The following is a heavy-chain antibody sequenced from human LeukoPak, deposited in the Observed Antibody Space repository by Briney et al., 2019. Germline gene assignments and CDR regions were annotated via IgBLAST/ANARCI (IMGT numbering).Heavy chain of an antibody. D-gene: IGHD6-19*01. J-gene: IGHJ6*03. CDR1: GGSISSSSYY. CDR3: ARHVRQYSSGWYLSYYYMDV. CDR2: IYYSGST. Sequence: TASETLSLTCTVSGGSISSSSYYWGWIRQPPGKGLEWIGSIYYSGSTYYNPSLKSRVTISVDTSKNQFSLKLSSVTAADTAVYYCARHVRQYSSGWYLSYYYMDVWGKGTTVTVSS. V-gene: IGHV4-39*01.